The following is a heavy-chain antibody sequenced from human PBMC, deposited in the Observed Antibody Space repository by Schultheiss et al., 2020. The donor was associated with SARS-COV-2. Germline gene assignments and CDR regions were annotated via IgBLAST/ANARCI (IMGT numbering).Heavy chain of an antibody. CDR1: GGSISSSNW. V-gene: IGHV4-4*02. Sequence: GSLRLSCAVSGGSISSSNWWSWVRQPPGKGLEWIGEIYHSGSTNYNPSLKSRVTISVDTSKNQFSLKLSSVTAADTAVYYCARGSFRPGSGWYHRNNGMDVWGQGTTVTVSS. D-gene: IGHD6-19*01. J-gene: IGHJ6*02. CDR2: IYHSGST. CDR3: ARGSFRPGSGWYHRNNGMDV.